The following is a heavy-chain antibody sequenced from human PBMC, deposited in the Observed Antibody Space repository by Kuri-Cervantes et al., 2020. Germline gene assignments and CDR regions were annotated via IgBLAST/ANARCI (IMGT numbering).Heavy chain of an antibody. CDR3: ASRARIAVAGYDY. J-gene: IGHJ4*02. V-gene: IGHV4-59*08. CDR1: GGSISSYY. D-gene: IGHD6-19*01. CDR2: IYYSGST. Sequence: LSCTVSGGSISSYYWSWIRQPPGKGLEWIGYIYYSGSTNYNPSLKSRVTISVDTSKNQFSLKLSSVTAADTAVYYCASRARIAVAGYDYRGQGTLVTVSS.